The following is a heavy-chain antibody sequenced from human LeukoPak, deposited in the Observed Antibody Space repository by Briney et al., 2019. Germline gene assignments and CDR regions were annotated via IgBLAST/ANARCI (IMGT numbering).Heavy chain of an antibody. CDR1: GGSISSSSDY. V-gene: IGHV3-48*01. J-gene: IGHJ4*02. D-gene: IGHD3-10*01. CDR2: ISSSGSTI. CDR3: ARDSLQRGWVSVLPIDY. Sequence: ETLSLTCTVSGGSISSSSDYWGWVRQARGKGLEWVSYISSSGSTIYYADSVKGRFTISRDNAKNSLYLQMNSLRAEDTAVYYCARDSLQRGWVSVLPIDYWGQGTLVTVSS.